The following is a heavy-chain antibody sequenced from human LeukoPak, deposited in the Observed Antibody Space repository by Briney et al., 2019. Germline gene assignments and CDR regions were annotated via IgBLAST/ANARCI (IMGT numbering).Heavy chain of an antibody. Sequence: GGSLRLSCAASGFTFSSYAMSWVRQAPGKGLELVSSITSSGYDTYYRDSVKGRFTISRDNSENTLYLQMNSLRPEDTAMYYCAKDSRETLAGTEDYWGRGTLVTVSS. J-gene: IGHJ4*02. CDR2: ITSSGYDT. CDR1: GFTFSSYA. D-gene: IGHD6-19*01. V-gene: IGHV3-23*01. CDR3: AKDSRETLAGTEDY.